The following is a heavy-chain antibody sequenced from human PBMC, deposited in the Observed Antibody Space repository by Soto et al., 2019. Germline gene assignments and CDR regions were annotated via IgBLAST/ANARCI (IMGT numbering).Heavy chain of an antibody. CDR2: INHSGST. V-gene: IGHV4-34*01. D-gene: IGHD1-26*01. Sequence: TSETLSLTCAVYGGYFSGYYWSWIRQPPGKGLEWIGEINHSGSTNYNPSLKSRVTISVDTSKNQFSLKLSSVTAADTAVYYCARTRVLSGSYSLYYFDYWGQGTLVTV. CDR3: ARTRVLSGSYSLYYFDY. CDR1: GGYFSGYY. J-gene: IGHJ4*02.